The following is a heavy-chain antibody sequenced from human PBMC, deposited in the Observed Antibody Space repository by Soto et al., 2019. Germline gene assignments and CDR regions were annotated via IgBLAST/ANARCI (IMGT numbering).Heavy chain of an antibody. CDR2: ISWNSGSI. Sequence: PGGSLRLSCAASGFTFDDYAMHWVRQAPGKGLEWVSGISWNSGSIGYADSVKGRFTISRDNAKNSLYLQMNSLRAEDTALYYWAKDRLANIVATINAFDIWGQGTMVTVSS. CDR3: AKDRLANIVATINAFDI. D-gene: IGHD5-12*01. CDR1: GFTFDDYA. J-gene: IGHJ3*02. V-gene: IGHV3-9*01.